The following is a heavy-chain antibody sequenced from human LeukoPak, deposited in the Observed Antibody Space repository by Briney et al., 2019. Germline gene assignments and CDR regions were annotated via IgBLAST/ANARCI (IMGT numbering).Heavy chain of an antibody. Sequence: SETLSLTCTVSGGSIRSYYWSWIRQPPGKGLEGIGYIYYSGSTNYNPSLKSRVTISVDTSKNQFSLKLSSVTAADTAVYSCARDGGYYYDSSGYYRDWGQGTLVTVSS. V-gene: IGHV4-59*01. D-gene: IGHD3-22*01. J-gene: IGHJ4*02. CDR2: IYYSGST. CDR1: GGSIRSYY. CDR3: ARDGGYYYDSSGYYRD.